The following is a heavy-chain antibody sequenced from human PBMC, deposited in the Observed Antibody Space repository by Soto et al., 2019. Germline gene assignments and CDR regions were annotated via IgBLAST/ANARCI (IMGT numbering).Heavy chain of an antibody. CDR3: AKGSFQHYGSGYFDY. D-gene: IGHD3-10*01. CDR2: ISGSGDIA. J-gene: IGHJ4*02. CDR1: GFTFSNYA. Sequence: GGSLRLSCAASGFTFSNYAMSWVRQAPGKGLEWASAISGSGDIAYYANSVKDRFTISRDRSRKTLYLQMNWLRAEDTAVYYCAKGSFQHYGSGYFDYWGQGALVTVSS. V-gene: IGHV3-23*01.